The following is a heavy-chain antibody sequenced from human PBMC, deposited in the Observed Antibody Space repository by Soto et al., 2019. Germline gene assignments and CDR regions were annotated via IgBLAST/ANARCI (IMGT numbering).Heavy chain of an antibody. J-gene: IGHJ3*02. D-gene: IGHD3-9*01. CDR3: ARLYPFYDLLTGSQLYAFDI. V-gene: IGHV4-59*01. CDR2: IYYSGGT. CDR1: GDSISSSY. Sequence: QVHLQESGPGLVKPSETLSLTCTVSGDSISSSYWNWIRQAPGKGLEWIGYIYYSGGTNFSPSLKRRVTISIDTSKEQFSLNLSSVTAADTAVYYCARLYPFYDLLTGSQLYAFDIWGQGTMVTVSS.